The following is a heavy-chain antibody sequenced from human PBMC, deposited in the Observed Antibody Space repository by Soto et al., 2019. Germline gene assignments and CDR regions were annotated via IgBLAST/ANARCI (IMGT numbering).Heavy chain of an antibody. CDR3: ARDVSPLRLRAMDCSGGSCPFDY. D-gene: IGHD2-15*01. V-gene: IGHV1-18*01. CDR2: ISAYNGNT. J-gene: IGHJ4*02. Sequence: GASVKVSCKASGYTFTSYGISWVRQAPGQGLEWMGWISAYNGNTNYAQKLQGRVTMTTDTSTSTAYMELRSLRSEDTAVYYCARDVSPLRLRAMDCSGGSCPFDYWGQGTLVTVSS. CDR1: GYTFTSYG.